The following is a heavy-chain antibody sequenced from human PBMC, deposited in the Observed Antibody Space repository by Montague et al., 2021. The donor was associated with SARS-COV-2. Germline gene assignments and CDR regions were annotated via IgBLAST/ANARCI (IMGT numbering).Heavy chain of an antibody. V-gene: IGHV4-61*01. J-gene: IGHJ6*02. CDR2: IYYTGSX. Sequence: SETLSLTCTVSGGSVSSGSFYWSWIRQPPGKGLELIGYIYYTGSXNYNPSLKSRVTISVDTSKNQFSLKLSSVTAADTAVYYCASLRGSAEILTAFQGVSYFYGMDVWGRGTTVTVSS. D-gene: IGHD3-9*01. CDR1: GGSVSSGSFY. CDR3: ASLRGSAEILTAFQGVSYFYGMDV.